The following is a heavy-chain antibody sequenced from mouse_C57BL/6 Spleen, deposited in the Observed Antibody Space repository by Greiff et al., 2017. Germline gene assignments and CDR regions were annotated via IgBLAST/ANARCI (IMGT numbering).Heavy chain of an antibody. CDR3: ASPIYYGSSYDY. J-gene: IGHJ2*01. D-gene: IGHD1-1*01. CDR2: IYPGDGDT. V-gene: IGHV1-80*01. Sequence: QVHVKQSGAELVKPGASVKISCKASGYAFSSYWMNWVKQRPGKGLEWIGQIYPGDGDTNYNGKFKGKATLTADKSSSTAYMQLSSLTSEDSAVYFCASPIYYGSSYDYWGQGTTLTVSS. CDR1: GYAFSSYW.